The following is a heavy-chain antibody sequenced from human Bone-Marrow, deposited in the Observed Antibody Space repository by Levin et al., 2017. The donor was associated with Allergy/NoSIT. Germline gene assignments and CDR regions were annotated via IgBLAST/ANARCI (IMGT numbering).Heavy chain of an antibody. Sequence: SCAASGFSLDGYAMHWVRQAPGKGLEWVSGISSNSGTIGYADSVKGRLTIPRDNAKNSLYLQMNSLRGEDSAWYYCAKASNLRDSIAAADYWGQGALVTVSS. V-gene: IGHV3-9*01. CDR3: AKASNLRDSIAAADY. D-gene: IGHD6-13*01. J-gene: IGHJ4*02. CDR2: ISSNSGTI. CDR1: GFSLDGYA.